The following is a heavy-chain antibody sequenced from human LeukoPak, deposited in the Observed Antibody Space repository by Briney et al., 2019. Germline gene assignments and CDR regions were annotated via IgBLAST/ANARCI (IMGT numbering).Heavy chain of an antibody. CDR3: AGRIQQTIYYYYYGMDV. Sequence: GASVKVSCKASGGTFSSYAISWVRQAPGQGLEWMGGIIPVFGTANYAQKFQGRVTITADESTSTAYMELSSLRSEDTAVYYCAGRIQQTIYYYYYGMDVWGQGTTVTVSS. J-gene: IGHJ6*02. V-gene: IGHV1-69*13. CDR2: IIPVFGTA. CDR1: GGTFSSYA. D-gene: IGHD5-18*01.